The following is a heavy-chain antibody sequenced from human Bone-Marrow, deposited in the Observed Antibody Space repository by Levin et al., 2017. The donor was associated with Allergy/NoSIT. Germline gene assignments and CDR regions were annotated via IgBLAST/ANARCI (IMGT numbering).Heavy chain of an antibody. D-gene: IGHD3-16*02. CDR2: IDPRGGGT. CDR3: ARAQNSPDYDYVWGAYPAIGLDI. J-gene: IGHJ3*02. V-gene: IGHV1-2*02. Sequence: PVASVKVSCRTSGYTFSDYYLHWVRQAPGQGLEWMAWIDPRGGGTNSAQKFQGRVTLTRDTSISTVYMELWGLRSDDTALYFCARAQNSPDYDYVWGAYPAIGLDIWGQGTMVIVSS. CDR1: GYTFSDYY.